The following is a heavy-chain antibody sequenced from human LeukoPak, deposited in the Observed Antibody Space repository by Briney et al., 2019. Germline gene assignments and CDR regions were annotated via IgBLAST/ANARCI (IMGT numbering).Heavy chain of an antibody. D-gene: IGHD2-15*01. Sequence: PSETLSLTCTVSGGSISSSSYYWSWIRQPPGKGLEWIGYIYYSGSTNYNPSLKSRVTISVDTSKNQFSLKLRSVTAADTAVYYCARGVVAARFWFDPWGQGTLVTVSS. CDR3: ARGVVAARFWFDP. V-gene: IGHV4-61*01. CDR1: GGSISSSSYY. CDR2: IYYSGST. J-gene: IGHJ5*02.